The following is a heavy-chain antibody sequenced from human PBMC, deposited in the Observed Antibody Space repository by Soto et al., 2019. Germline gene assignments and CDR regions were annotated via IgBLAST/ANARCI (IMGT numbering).Heavy chain of an antibody. Sequence: PGESLKISCKGSGYTFTKYWISWVRQMPGKGLEWMGIIFPGHSDTRYSPSFQGLVTISVDKSISTAYLQWSSLKASDTAMYYCARHLGYSHNWFDPWGQGTLVTVSS. CDR1: GYTFTKYW. D-gene: IGHD5-18*01. J-gene: IGHJ5*02. V-gene: IGHV5-51*01. CDR3: ARHLGYSHNWFDP. CDR2: IFPGHSDT.